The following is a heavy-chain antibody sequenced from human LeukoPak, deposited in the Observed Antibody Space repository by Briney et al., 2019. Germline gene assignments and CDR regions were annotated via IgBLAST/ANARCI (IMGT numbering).Heavy chain of an antibody. Sequence: GGSLRLSCAASGFTFSNYAMRWVRQAPGKGLEWVSGISGSGDSTYYADSVKGRFTISRDNSKNTLYMQMNSLRAEDTAVYYCARRSGIAVAGAFDYWGQGTLVTVSS. V-gene: IGHV3-23*01. J-gene: IGHJ4*02. CDR1: GFTFSNYA. CDR3: ARRSGIAVAGAFDY. D-gene: IGHD6-19*01. CDR2: ISGSGDST.